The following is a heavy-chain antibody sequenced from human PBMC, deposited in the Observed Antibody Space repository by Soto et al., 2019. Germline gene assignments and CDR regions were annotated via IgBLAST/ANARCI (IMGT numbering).Heavy chain of an antibody. V-gene: IGHV1-46*01. Sequence: QVQLVQSGAEVKKPGASVKVSCKASGYTFTSYYMHWVRQAPGQGLEWMGIINPSGGSTSYAQKFQGRVTMTRDTSTSTVYMELSSLRSEDTAVYYCARDTSWGTPTVPVAYYGMGVWGQGTTVTVSS. CDR3: ARDTSWGTPTVPVAYYGMGV. J-gene: IGHJ6*02. CDR1: GYTFTSYY. CDR2: INPSGGST. D-gene: IGHD4-17*01.